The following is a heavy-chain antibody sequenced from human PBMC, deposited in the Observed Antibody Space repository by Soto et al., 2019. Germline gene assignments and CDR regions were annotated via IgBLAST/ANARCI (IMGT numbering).Heavy chain of an antibody. Sequence: ASVKVSCKASGYTFTSYGISWVRQAPGQGLEWMGWISAYNGNTNYAQKLQGRVTMTTDTSTSTAYMELRSLRSDDTAVYYCARDHGRWLGVVRDYYYYYMDVWGKGTTVTVSS. J-gene: IGHJ6*03. D-gene: IGHD3-3*01. V-gene: IGHV1-18*01. CDR3: ARDHGRWLGVVRDYYYYYMDV. CDR1: GYTFTSYG. CDR2: ISAYNGNT.